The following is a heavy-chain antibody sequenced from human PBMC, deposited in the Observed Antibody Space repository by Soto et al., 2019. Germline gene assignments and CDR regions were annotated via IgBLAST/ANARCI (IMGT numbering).Heavy chain of an antibody. D-gene: IGHD1-7*01. CDR1: GGTFSSYA. CDR3: ASHGITGTWVYYYGMDV. J-gene: IGHJ6*02. Sequence: QVQLVQSGAEVKKPGSSVKVSCKASGGTFSSYAISWVRQAPGQGLEGMGGITPIFGTANYAQKLQGRVTITADESTSTAYMELSSLRSEDTAVYYCASHGITGTWVYYYGMDVWGQGTTVTVSS. V-gene: IGHV1-69*12. CDR2: ITPIFGTA.